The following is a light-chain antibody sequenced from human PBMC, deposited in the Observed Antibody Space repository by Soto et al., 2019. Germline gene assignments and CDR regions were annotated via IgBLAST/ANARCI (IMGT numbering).Light chain of an antibody. J-gene: IGLJ2*01. V-gene: IGLV2-14*01. CDR3: SSYTSSSTLV. CDR1: SSDVGGYKY. CDR2: AVS. Sequence: QSALTQPASVSGSPGQSITISCTGTSSDVGGYKYVSWHQQHPGKAPKLMVYAVSNRPSGVSNRFSGSKSGNTASLTISGLQAEDEADYYCSSYTSSSTLVLGGGTQLTVL.